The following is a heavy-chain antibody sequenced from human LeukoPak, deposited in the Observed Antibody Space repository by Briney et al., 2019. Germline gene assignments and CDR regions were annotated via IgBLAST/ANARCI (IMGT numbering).Heavy chain of an antibody. CDR3: ARVPYLYGSGSYYYYYMDV. CDR1: GGSISSYY. J-gene: IGHJ6*03. D-gene: IGHD3-10*01. CDR2: IYYSGGT. V-gene: IGHV4-59*01. Sequence: PSETLSLTCTVSGGSISSYYWSWIRQPPGKGLEWIGYIYYSGGTNYNPSLKSRVTISVDTSKIQFSLKLSSVTAADTAVYYCARVPYLYGSGSYYYYYMDVWGKGTTVTVSS.